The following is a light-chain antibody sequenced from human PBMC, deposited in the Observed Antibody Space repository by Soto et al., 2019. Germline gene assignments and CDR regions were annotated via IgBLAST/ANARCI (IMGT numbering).Light chain of an antibody. CDR3: QQRSNWPPEFT. CDR2: DAS. Sequence: EIVLTQSPATLSLSLGERATLSCRASQSVSSHLAWYQQRPGQAPRLLIYDASNRATGIPDRFSGSGSGTVFTLTISSLESEDFAVYYCQQRSNWPPEFTFGPGTKVDIK. CDR1: QSVSSH. V-gene: IGKV3-11*01. J-gene: IGKJ3*01.